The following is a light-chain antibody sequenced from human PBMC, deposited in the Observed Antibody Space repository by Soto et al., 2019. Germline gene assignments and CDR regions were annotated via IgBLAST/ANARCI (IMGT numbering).Light chain of an antibody. Sequence: EIVLTQSPDTLSLSPGERATVSCRASQSVSNNDLAWYQQRPGQAPRLVLYGASTRPTGLPDRFSGSGSGTEFTLTISRLEPEDFAVYYCHHYSRSPPYTFGQGTKLDIK. CDR3: HHYSRSPPYT. V-gene: IGKV3-20*01. J-gene: IGKJ2*01. CDR1: QSVSNND. CDR2: GAS.